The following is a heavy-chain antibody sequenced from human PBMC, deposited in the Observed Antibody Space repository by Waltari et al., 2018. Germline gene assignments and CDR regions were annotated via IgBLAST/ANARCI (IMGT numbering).Heavy chain of an antibody. J-gene: IGHJ3*02. D-gene: IGHD3-16*02. Sequence: QVQLQESGPGLVKPSETLSLTCTVSGGSISSYYWSWIRQPPGKGLEWIGYIYYSGSTNYNPSLKRRVTISVDTSKNQFSLKLSSVTAADTAVYYCARGPSRWAFDIWGQGTMVTVSS. V-gene: IGHV4-59*01. CDR2: IYYSGST. CDR3: ARGPSRWAFDI. CDR1: GGSISSYY.